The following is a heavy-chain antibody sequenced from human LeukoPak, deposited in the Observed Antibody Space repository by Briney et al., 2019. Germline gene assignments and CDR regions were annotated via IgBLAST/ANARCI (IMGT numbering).Heavy chain of an antibody. J-gene: IGHJ4*02. CDR2: IYHSGST. CDR1: GYSISSGYY. Sequence: SETLSLTCTVFGYSISSGYYWGWIRQPPGKGLEWIGSIYHSGSTYYNPSLRSRVTISVDTSKNQFSLKLSSVTAADTAVYYCASGRWLQSYFDYWGQGTLVTVSS. V-gene: IGHV4-38-2*02. D-gene: IGHD5-24*01. CDR3: ASGRWLQSYFDY.